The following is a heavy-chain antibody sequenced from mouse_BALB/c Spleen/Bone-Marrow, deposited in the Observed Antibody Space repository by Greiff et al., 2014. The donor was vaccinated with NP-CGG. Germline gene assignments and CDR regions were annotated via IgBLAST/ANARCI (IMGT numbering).Heavy chain of an antibody. V-gene: IGHV7-3*02. CDR2: IRNKANGYTT. CDR1: GFTFTDYY. D-gene: IGHD1-3*01. CDR3: AREIKDDCFAY. J-gene: IGHJ3*01. Sequence: EVKLMESGGGLVQPGGSLRLSCATSGFTFTDYYMSWVRQPPGKALEWLGFIRNKANGYTTEYSASVKGRFTISRDNSQSILYLQMNTLRAEDSASYYCAREIKDDCFAYWGQGTLVTVSA.